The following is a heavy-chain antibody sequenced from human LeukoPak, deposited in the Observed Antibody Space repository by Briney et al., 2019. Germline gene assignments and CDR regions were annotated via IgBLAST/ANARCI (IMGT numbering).Heavy chain of an antibody. D-gene: IGHD1-7*01. J-gene: IGHJ5*02. CDR1: GYTFTSYG. CDR2: IIPIFGTA. Sequence: GASVKVSCKASGYTFTSYGISWVRQAPGQGLEWMGRIIPIFGTANYAQKFQGRVTITTDESTSTAYMELSSLRSEDTAVYYCARDPFHPRANNWDYAGLDPWGQGTLVTVSS. CDR3: ARDPFHPRANNWDYAGLDP. V-gene: IGHV1-69*05.